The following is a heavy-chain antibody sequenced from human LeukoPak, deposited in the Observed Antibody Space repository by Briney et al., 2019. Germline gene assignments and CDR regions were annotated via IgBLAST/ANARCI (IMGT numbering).Heavy chain of an antibody. CDR3: ARNENSGWGYFDY. J-gene: IGHJ4*02. CDR2: ISYDGSNK. V-gene: IGHV3-30*03. Sequence: GGSLRLSCAASGFTFSSYGMQWVRQAPGKGLEWVAVISYDGSNKYYADSVKGRFTISRDNSKNTLYLQMNSLRAEDTAVYYCARNENSGWGYFDYWGQGTLVTVSS. CDR1: GFTFSSYG. D-gene: IGHD5-12*01.